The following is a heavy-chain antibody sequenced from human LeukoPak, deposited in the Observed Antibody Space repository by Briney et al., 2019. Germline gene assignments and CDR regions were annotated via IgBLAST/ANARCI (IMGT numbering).Heavy chain of an antibody. CDR2: IYYSGST. Sequence: SETLSLTCTVSGGSISSYYWSWIRQPPGKGLEWIGYIYYSGSTNYNPSLKSRVTISVDTSKNQFSLKLSSVTAADTAVYYCASLHYYDSSGYPQVTDYWGQGTLVTVSS. J-gene: IGHJ4*02. CDR3: ASLHYYDSSGYPQVTDY. D-gene: IGHD3-22*01. V-gene: IGHV4-59*08. CDR1: GGSISSYY.